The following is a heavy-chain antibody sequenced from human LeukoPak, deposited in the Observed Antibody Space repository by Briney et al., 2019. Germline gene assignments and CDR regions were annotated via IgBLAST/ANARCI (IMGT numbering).Heavy chain of an antibody. CDR1: GYTFTGHG. J-gene: IGHJ4*02. V-gene: IGHV1-18*01. CDR2: ISAQHGQT. D-gene: IGHD2-2*01. CDR3: AGSLGYCTSNVCYLKY. Sequence: AASVKVSCKASGYTFTGHGISWVRQAPGQGLEWMAWISAQHGQTEYAPNSQDRVTMTTDTYTNTAYMELRSLRSDDTAVYYCAGSLGYCTSNVCYLKYWGQGTLVTVSS.